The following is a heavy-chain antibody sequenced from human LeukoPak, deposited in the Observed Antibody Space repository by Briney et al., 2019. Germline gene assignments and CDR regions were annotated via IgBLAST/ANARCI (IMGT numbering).Heavy chain of an antibody. V-gene: IGHV4-34*01. Sequence: PSETLSLTCAVYRGSFSVYYWSWIRQPPEKGLEWIGEINSSGSTNYNPSLKSRVTISVDTSKNEFSLKLRSVTAVDTAVYYCASYREEVVRLYYYGMDVWGQGTTVTVSS. D-gene: IGHD3-10*01. CDR1: RGSFSVYY. CDR3: ASYREEVVRLYYYGMDV. CDR2: INSSGST. J-gene: IGHJ6*02.